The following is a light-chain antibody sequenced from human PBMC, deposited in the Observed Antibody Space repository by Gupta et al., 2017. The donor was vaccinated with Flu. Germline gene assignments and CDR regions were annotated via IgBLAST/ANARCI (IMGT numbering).Light chain of an antibody. CDR3: ASWDDSLSGSVV. J-gene: IGLJ2*01. CDR2: RRT. V-gene: IGLV1-47*01. CDR1: NSNIGSNY. Sequence: HSVLTQPPSSSGTPGHTVTISCSGRNSNIGSNYVDWYQQLPGTAPKLLLYRRTQRPSGVPNRFSGSKAGTSASLAISGLRSEDEADYYCASWDDSLSGSVVFGGGTKLTVL.